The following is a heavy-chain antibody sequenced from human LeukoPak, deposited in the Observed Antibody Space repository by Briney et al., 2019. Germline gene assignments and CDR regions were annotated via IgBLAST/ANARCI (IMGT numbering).Heavy chain of an antibody. V-gene: IGHV4-39*07. CDR2: ILYTGST. Sequence: SETLSLTCSVSGDTISSGRSYWGWIRQPPGKGLEWMGNILYTGSTFYNSSLKRRVTISVDTSKNQFSLKLSSVTAADTAVYYCARGYYMDVWGKGTTVTVSS. J-gene: IGHJ6*03. CDR3: ARGYYMDV. CDR1: GDTISSGRSY.